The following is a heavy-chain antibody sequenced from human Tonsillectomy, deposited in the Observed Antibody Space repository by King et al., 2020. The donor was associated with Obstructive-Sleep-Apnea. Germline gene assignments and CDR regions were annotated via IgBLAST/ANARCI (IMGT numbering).Heavy chain of an antibody. CDR3: ARANGSGSFWH. CDR2: ISISCGYI. CDR1: GFTFSSYS. Sequence: VQLVESGGGLVKPGGSLRLCCAASGFTFSSYSMNWVRQAPGKVLEWVSSISISCGYIFYADSVKGRFTSSSDNANNSLYLQMNSLRAEDTAVYYCARANGSGSFWHWGQGTLVTVSS. D-gene: IGHD3-10*01. J-gene: IGHJ1*01. V-gene: IGHV3-21*01.